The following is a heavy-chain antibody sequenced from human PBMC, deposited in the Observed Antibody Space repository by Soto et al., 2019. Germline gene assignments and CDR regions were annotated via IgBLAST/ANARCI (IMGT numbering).Heavy chain of an antibody. V-gene: IGHV3-66*02. CDR2: MYSGGST. D-gene: IGHD3-3*01. J-gene: IGHJ4*02. CDR3: AGLGITAYFDY. Sequence: GGSLRLSCAASGFTVSDNYMSWARQAPGKGLEWVSVMYSGGSTYYTDSVKGRFTISRDNSKNTLYLQMNSLRPEDTAVYYCAGLGITAYFDYWGQGTLVTVSS. CDR1: GFTVSDNY.